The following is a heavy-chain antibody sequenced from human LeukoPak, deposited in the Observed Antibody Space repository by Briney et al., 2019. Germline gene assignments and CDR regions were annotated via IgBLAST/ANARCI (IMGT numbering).Heavy chain of an antibody. V-gene: IGHV4-34*01. CDR1: GGSFSGYY. D-gene: IGHD4-11*01. CDR2: INHSGST. J-gene: IGHJ6*03. CDR3: ARGRDDYSNYWGSYYYYYMDV. Sequence: SSETLSLTCAVYGGSFSGYYWSWIRQPPGKGLEWIGEINHSGSTNYNPSLKSRVTISVDTSKNQFSLKLSSVTAADTAVYYCARGRDDYSNYWGSYYYYYMDVWGKGTTVTISS.